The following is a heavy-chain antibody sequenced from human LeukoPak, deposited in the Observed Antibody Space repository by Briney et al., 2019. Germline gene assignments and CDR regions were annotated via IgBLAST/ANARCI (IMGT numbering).Heavy chain of an antibody. V-gene: IGHV4-39*07. CDR1: GGSISSSPYY. D-gene: IGHD5-18*01. Sequence: SEALSLTCTVSGGSISSSPYYWGWIRQPPGKGLEWIGSIYYSGTTHYNPSLETRVPITVDTSNNQCYRTLSPVTAADTAIFYCAKGAGGFSYYNWFDPWRQGTLVTVSS. CDR2: IYYSGTT. CDR3: AKGAGGFSYYNWFDP. J-gene: IGHJ5*02.